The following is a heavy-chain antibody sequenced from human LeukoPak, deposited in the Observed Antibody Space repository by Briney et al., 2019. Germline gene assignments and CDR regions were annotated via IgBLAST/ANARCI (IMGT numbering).Heavy chain of an antibody. Sequence: SETLSLTCTVSGGSISSSSYYWGWIRQPPGKGLEWIGSIYYSGSTYYNPSLKSRVTISVDTSKNQFSLKLSSVTAADTAVYYCASLEVGALGSWFDPWGQGTLVTVSS. V-gene: IGHV4-39*01. J-gene: IGHJ5*02. CDR2: IYYSGST. CDR1: GGSISSSSYY. D-gene: IGHD1-26*01. CDR3: ASLEVGALGSWFDP.